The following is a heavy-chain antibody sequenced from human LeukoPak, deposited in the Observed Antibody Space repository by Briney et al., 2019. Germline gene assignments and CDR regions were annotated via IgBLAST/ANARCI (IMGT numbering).Heavy chain of an antibody. Sequence: SETLSLTCTVSGGSISSSSYHWGWLRLPPGKGLEWIGNLYYSGSTYYNPSLKSRVTISVDRSKNQFSLKLNSVTAADTAVYYCARRHDGEFDYWGQGTLVTVSS. CDR1: GGSISSSSYH. CDR3: ARRHDGEFDY. V-gene: IGHV4-39*01. CDR2: LYYSGST. D-gene: IGHD3-10*01. J-gene: IGHJ4*02.